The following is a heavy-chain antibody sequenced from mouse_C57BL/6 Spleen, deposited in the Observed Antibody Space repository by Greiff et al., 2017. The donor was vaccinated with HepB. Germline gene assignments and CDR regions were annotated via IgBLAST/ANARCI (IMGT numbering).Heavy chain of an antibody. Sequence: QVQLKQSGAELARPGASVKLSCKASGYTFTSYGISWVKQRTGQGLEWIGEIYPRSGNTYYNEKFKGKATLTADKSSSTAYMELRSLTSEDSAVYFCAREGLYYDYDEWYFDVWGTGTTVTVSS. CDR3: AREGLYYDYDEWYFDV. D-gene: IGHD2-4*01. CDR2: IYPRSGNT. J-gene: IGHJ1*03. V-gene: IGHV1-81*01. CDR1: GYTFTSYG.